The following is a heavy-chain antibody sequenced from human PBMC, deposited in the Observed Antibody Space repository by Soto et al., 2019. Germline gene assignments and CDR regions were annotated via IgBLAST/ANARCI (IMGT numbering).Heavy chain of an antibody. V-gene: IGHV5-10-1*01. CDR2: IDPSDSYT. D-gene: IGHD2-15*01. J-gene: IGHJ6*02. CDR1: GYSFTSYW. Sequence: GESLKISCKGSGYSFTSYWISWVRQMPGKGLEWMGRIDPSDSYTNYSPSFQGHVTISADKSISTAYLQWSSLKASDTAMYYCARQGAPVAATVPYYYCGMDVWGQGATVTVSS. CDR3: ARQGAPVAATVPYYYCGMDV.